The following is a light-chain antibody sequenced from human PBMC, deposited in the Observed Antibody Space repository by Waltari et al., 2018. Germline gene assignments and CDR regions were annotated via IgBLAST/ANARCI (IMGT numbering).Light chain of an antibody. CDR2: EDN. V-gene: IGLV2-23*01. CDR1: SSDIGSHNL. CDR3: CSYAGRRSLM. J-gene: IGLJ3*02. Sequence: QSALTQTASVSGSPGQSITISCTGTSSDIGSHNLVSWYQKSPGKAPRLIIYEDNKRPSGASNRFSGSKSGNTASLTIFGLQAEDEGEYYCCSYAGRRSLMFGEGTKVTVL.